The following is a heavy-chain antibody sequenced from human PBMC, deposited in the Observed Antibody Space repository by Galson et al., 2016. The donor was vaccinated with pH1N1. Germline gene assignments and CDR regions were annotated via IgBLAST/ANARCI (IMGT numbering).Heavy chain of an antibody. CDR2: IIPIFGTA. V-gene: IGHV1-69*06. CDR3: ARGQASVSTSYYYGMDV. CDR1: GGTFNNYP. Sequence: SVKVSCKASGGTFNNYPISWLRQAPGHGLEWMGRIIPIFGTANYAQKFQGRVTITAGKSTSTAYMELSSLRSEDTAVYYCARGQASVSTSYYYGMDVWGQGTTVTVSS. D-gene: IGHD4-11*01. J-gene: IGHJ6*02.